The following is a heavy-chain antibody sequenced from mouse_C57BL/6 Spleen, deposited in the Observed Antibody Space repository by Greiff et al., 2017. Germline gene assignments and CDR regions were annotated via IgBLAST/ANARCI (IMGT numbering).Heavy chain of an antibody. CDR3: ARTLHYGNSWFAY. V-gene: IGHV1-59*01. Sequence: VQLQQPGAELVRPGTSVKLSCKASGYTFTSYWMHWVKQRPGQGLEWIGVIDPSDSYTNYNQKFKGKATLTVDTSSSTAYMQLSSLTSEDSAVYYCARTLHYGNSWFAYWGQGTLVTVSA. CDR1: GYTFTSYW. CDR2: IDPSDSYT. D-gene: IGHD2-1*01. J-gene: IGHJ3*01.